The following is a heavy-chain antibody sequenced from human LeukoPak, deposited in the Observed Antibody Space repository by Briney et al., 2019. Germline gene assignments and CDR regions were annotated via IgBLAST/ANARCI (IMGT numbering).Heavy chain of an antibody. Sequence: PGGSLRLSCAVSGFTFSSYAMSWVRQAPGKGLEWVSGISGSGGSTYYADSVTGRFTISRDNSKNTLYLQMNSLRAEDTAVYYCAKGHYYDTSGPETNWGQGTLVTVSS. D-gene: IGHD3-22*01. V-gene: IGHV3-23*01. CDR1: GFTFSSYA. CDR2: ISGSGGST. J-gene: IGHJ4*02. CDR3: AKGHYYDTSGPETN.